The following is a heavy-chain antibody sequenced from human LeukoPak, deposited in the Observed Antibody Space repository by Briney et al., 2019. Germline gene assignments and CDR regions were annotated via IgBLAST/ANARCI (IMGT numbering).Heavy chain of an antibody. V-gene: IGHV3-74*01. CDR1: GFTFSSYW. CDR3: ARGVANYYDSSGYQN. Sequence: GGSLRLSCAASGFTFSSYWMYWVRQAPGKGLVWVSRINTDGSSTSYADSVKGRFTISRDNSKNTLYLQMNSLRAEDTAVYYCARGVANYYDSSGYQNWGQGTLVTVSS. J-gene: IGHJ4*02. D-gene: IGHD3-22*01. CDR2: INTDGSST.